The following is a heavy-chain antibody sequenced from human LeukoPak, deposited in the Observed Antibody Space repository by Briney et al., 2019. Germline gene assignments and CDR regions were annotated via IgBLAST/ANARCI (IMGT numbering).Heavy chain of an antibody. J-gene: IGHJ6*02. D-gene: IGHD6-13*01. Sequence: GRSLRLSCAASGFTFSSYAMHWVRQAPGKGLEWVAVISYDGSNKYYADSVKGRFTISRDNSKNTLYLQMNSLRAEDTAVYYCARDGRGLFDSSWYFLWRGDYYYYYGMDVWGQGTTVTVSS. CDR3: ARDGRGLFDSSWYFLWRGDYYYYYGMDV. CDR1: GFTFSSYA. CDR2: ISYDGSNK. V-gene: IGHV3-30*04.